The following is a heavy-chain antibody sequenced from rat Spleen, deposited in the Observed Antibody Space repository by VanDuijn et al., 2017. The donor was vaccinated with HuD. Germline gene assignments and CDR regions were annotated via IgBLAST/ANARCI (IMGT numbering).Heavy chain of an antibody. V-gene: IGHV5-31*01. D-gene: IGHD2-7*01. Sequence: EVQLVESGGGLVQPGRSLKLSCAASGFTFSNYWMTWIRQVPGQGLEWVASITNTGGNKYYANSVKGRFSISRDNAKSTLYLQMDSLRSEDMATYYCVRQGYLRDWYFDFWGPGTMVTVSS. CDR1: GFTFSNYW. J-gene: IGHJ1*01. CDR2: ITNTGGNK. CDR3: VRQGYLRDWYFDF.